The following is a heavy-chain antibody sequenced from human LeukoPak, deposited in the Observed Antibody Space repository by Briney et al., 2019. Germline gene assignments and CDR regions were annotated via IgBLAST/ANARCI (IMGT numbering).Heavy chain of an antibody. D-gene: IGHD2-15*01. V-gene: IGHV1-18*01. Sequence: ASVKVSCKASGYTFTSYGISWVRQAPGQGLEWMGWISTYNNNTNYAQKLQGRITMSTDTSTSTAYMELRSLRSDDTAVYYCARVNGVVVVVAAKRTGWFDPWGQGTLVTVSS. CDR1: GYTFTSYG. J-gene: IGHJ5*02. CDR2: ISTYNNNT. CDR3: ARVNGVVVVVAAKRTGWFDP.